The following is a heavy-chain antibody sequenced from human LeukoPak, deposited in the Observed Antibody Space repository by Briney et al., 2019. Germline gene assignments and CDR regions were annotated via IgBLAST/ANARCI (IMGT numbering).Heavy chain of an antibody. D-gene: IGHD6-19*01. CDR2: ISYDGGNK. V-gene: IGHV3-30*04. CDR1: GFTFSRSA. Sequence: GGSLRLSCAASGFTFSRSAMHWVRQAPGKGLEWVAIISYDGGNKYYADSVKGRFTISRDNSKNTLYLQMSSLRAEDTAVYYCARGYSSRGYYYMDVWGKGTTVNISS. J-gene: IGHJ6*03. CDR3: ARGYSSRGYYYMDV.